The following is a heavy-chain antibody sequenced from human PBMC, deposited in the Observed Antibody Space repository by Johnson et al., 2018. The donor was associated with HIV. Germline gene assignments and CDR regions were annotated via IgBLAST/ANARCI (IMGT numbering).Heavy chain of an antibody. Sequence: QVQLVESGGGLVKPGGSLRLSCVASGFTFSDNYMSWIRQAPGKGLEWVAVISYDGSTKYYADSVKGRFTISSDNAKNTLYLQMNSLRAEDTAVYYCARDGSSGWYGRVDAFDIWGQGTMVTVSS. V-gene: IGHV3-11*04. J-gene: IGHJ3*02. CDR1: GFTFSDNY. D-gene: IGHD6-19*01. CDR3: ARDGSSGWYGRVDAFDI. CDR2: ISYDGSTK.